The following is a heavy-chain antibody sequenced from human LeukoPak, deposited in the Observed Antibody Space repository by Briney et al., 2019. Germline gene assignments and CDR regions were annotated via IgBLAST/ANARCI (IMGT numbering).Heavy chain of an antibody. CDR3: ARGDRSSQTSLFDY. CDR1: VGSFSGYY. CDR2: INHSGST. J-gene: IGHJ4*02. V-gene: IGHV4-34*01. Sequence: AETLSLTCAVYVGSFSGYYWSWIRQPPGKGLEWIGEINHSGSTKYNPSLKSRVTISVDTSKNQFSLKLSSVTAADTAVYYCARGDRSSQTSLFDYWGQGTLVTVSS. D-gene: IGHD6-13*01.